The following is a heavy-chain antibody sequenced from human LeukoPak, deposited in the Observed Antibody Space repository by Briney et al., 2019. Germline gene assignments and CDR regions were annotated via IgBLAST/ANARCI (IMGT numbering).Heavy chain of an antibody. J-gene: IGHJ4*02. V-gene: IGHV4-39*01. CDR3: ARHAIVVVPAAPFDY. D-gene: IGHD2-2*01. Sequence: SETLSLTCTVSGGSISSSSYYWSWIRQPPGKGLEWIGEINHSGSTNYNPSLKSRVTISVDTSKNQFSLKLSSVTAADTAVYYCARHAIVVVPAAPFDYWGQGTLVTVSS. CDR1: GGSISSSSYY. CDR2: INHSGST.